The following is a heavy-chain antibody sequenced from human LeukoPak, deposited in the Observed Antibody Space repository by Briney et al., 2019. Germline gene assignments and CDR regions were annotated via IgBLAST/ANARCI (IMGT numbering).Heavy chain of an antibody. J-gene: IGHJ4*02. CDR3: ARDTGDNFDY. CDR2: IKQDESEK. Sequence: GGSLRLSCAASGFTFSNYWMAWVRQAPGKGLEWVASIKQDESEKYYVDSVKGRFTISRDNAKNSLYLQMNNLRAEDTAVYYCARDTGDNFDYGGRGTLVTVSS. CDR1: GFTFSNYW. V-gene: IGHV3-7*01. D-gene: IGHD2-21*02.